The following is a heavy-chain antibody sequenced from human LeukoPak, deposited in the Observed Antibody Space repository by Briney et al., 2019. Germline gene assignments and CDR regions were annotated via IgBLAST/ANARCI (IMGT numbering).Heavy chain of an antibody. Sequence: ASVKVSCKASGYSFTNSSISWVRQAPGQGLEWMGWISAYNGNTNYAQKFQGRVSMTTDTSTSTAYMELRSLRSDDTAMYYCARDGVRAMGYWGQGTLVTVSA. V-gene: IGHV1-18*01. CDR3: ARDGVRAMGY. D-gene: IGHD5-18*01. CDR1: GYSFTNSS. J-gene: IGHJ4*02. CDR2: ISAYNGNT.